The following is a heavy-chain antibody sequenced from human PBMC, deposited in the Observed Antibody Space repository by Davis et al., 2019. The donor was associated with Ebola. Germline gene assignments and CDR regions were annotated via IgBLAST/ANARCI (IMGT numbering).Heavy chain of an antibody. Sequence: GESLKISCAASGFVFSSYVMSWVRQAPGKGLQWVSTFGTSGDTYYADSVKGRFTISRDNSKNTLHLQMNSLRVEDTAIYYCAKDTSNYWFDIWGQGKIVNVSS. CDR2: FGTSGDT. CDR1: GFVFSSYV. D-gene: IGHD5-24*01. J-gene: IGHJ3*02. CDR3: AKDTSNYWFDI. V-gene: IGHV3-23*01.